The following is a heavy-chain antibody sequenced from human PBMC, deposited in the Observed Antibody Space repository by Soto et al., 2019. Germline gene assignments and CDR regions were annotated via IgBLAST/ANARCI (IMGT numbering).Heavy chain of an antibody. CDR3: TSVKGQFYDFWSGPYGKDV. CDR2: INPNSGVT. Sequence: ASVKVCSKASGDTFTDYYIHWVRQDPGQGLEWMGWINPNSGVTDSAQNFQGRVTMTRDTSISTTYMELTRLTSDYSALYYCTSVKGQFYDFWSGPYGKDVWGKGTTVTV. V-gene: IGHV1-2*02. J-gene: IGHJ6*04. D-gene: IGHD3-3*01. CDR1: GDTFTDYY.